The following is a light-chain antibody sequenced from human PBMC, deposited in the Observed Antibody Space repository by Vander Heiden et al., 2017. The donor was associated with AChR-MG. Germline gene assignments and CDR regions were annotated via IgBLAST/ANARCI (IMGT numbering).Light chain of an antibody. V-gene: IGKV3-20*01. CDR2: GAS. J-gene: IGKJ2*01. CDR3: QQDGSSPRT. Sequence: EIVLTQSPGTLSLSPGERATPSCRASQSVSSSYLAWYQQKPGQAPRLLIYGASSRATGIPDRFSGSGSGTDFTLTISRLEPEDFAVYYCQQDGSSPRTFGQGTKLEIK. CDR1: QSVSSSY.